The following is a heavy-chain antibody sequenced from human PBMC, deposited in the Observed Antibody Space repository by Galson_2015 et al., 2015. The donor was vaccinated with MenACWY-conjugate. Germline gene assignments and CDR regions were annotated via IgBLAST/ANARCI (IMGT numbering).Heavy chain of an antibody. V-gene: IGHV6-1*01. CDR2: TYYRSKWYN. J-gene: IGHJ4*02. Sequence: CAISGDSVSNNSAAWNWIRQSPSRGLEWLGRTYYRSKWYNNYAESVKSRITINPDTSQNQFSLQLNSVTLEDTAVYFCARGGGGLDYWGQGTLVTVSS. D-gene: IGHD2-15*01. CDR1: GDSVSNNSAA. CDR3: ARGGGGLDY.